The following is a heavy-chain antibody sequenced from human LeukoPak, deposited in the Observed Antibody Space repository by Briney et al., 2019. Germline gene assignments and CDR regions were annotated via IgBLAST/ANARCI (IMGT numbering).Heavy chain of an antibody. J-gene: IGHJ4*02. CDR1: GYTFTSYA. CDR3: ARDPGMATIGY. V-gene: IGHV1-3*01. Sequence: ASVTVSCTASGYTFTSYAMHWVRQAPGQRLEWMGWINAGNGNTKYSQKFQGRVTITRDTSASTAYMELSSLRSEDTAVYYCARDPGMATIGYWGQGTLVTVSS. D-gene: IGHD5-24*01. CDR2: INAGNGNT.